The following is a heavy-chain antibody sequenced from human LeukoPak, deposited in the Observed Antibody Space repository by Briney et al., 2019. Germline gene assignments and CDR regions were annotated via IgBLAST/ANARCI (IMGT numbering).Heavy chain of an antibody. CDR2: INHSGST. D-gene: IGHD2-8*01. CDR1: GGSFSGYY. Sequence: PSETLSLTCAVYGGSFSGYYWSWIRQPPGKGLEWIGEINHSGSTNYNPSLKSRVTISVDTSKNQFSLKLSSVTAADTAVYYCARGRPGILYSWGQGTLVTVSP. CDR3: ARGRPGILYS. J-gene: IGHJ4*02. V-gene: IGHV4-34*01.